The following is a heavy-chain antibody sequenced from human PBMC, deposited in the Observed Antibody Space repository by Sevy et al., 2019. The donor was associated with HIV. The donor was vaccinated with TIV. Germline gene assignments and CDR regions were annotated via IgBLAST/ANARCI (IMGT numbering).Heavy chain of an antibody. CDR1: GYTLTQLS. J-gene: IGHJ4*02. CDR2: FDPEDGER. CDR3: ATTREYYQGKSGYFDY. Sequence: ASVKVSCKVSGYTLTQLSMHWERQAPGKGLEWMGSFDPEDGERIYAQKFQGRITMTEDTSTDTAYMDLSSLKSDDTAVYYCATTREYYQGKSGYFDYWGQGALVTVSS. D-gene: IGHD2-15*01. V-gene: IGHV1-24*01.